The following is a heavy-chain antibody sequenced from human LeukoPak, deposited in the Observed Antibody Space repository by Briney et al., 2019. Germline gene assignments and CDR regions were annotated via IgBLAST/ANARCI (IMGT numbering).Heavy chain of an antibody. D-gene: IGHD6-13*01. CDR2: IYYSGST. CDR1: GGSISSYY. J-gene: IGHJ4*02. V-gene: IGHV4-59*01. CDR3: AAYGIAAAGFDY. Sequence: PSETLSLTCTVSGGSISSYYWSWIRQPPGKGLEWIGYIYYSGSTNYNPSLKSRVTISVDTSKNQFSPKLSSVTAADTAVYYCAAYGIAAAGFDYWGQGTLVTVSS.